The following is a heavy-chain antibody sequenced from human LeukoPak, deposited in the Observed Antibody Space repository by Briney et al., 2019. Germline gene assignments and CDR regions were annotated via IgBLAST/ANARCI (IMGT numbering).Heavy chain of an antibody. CDR3: AREHGDIGATGQNWFDP. D-gene: IGHD5-12*01. J-gene: IGHJ5*02. Sequence: ASVKVSCKASGYTFTSYGISWVRQAPGQGLEWMGWINPNSGGTNYAQKFQGRVTMTRDTSISTAYMELSRLRSDDTAVYYCAREHGDIGATGQNWFDPWGQGTLVTVSS. V-gene: IGHV1-2*02. CDR1: GYTFTSYG. CDR2: INPNSGGT.